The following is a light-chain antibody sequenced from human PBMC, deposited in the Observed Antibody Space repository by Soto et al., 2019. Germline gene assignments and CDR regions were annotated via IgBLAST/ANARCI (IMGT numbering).Light chain of an antibody. CDR3: RPSPSISTYV. V-gene: IGLV2-14*01. CDR1: NSDVGAYNY. J-gene: IGLJ1*01. Sequence: QSALSQPASLAGSPGQSITISCIGTNSDVGAYNYVSWYQQHPGKAPKVMIYDVSNRPSGVSNRFSGSKSGNTASLTISALQAEYEAGYYWRPSPSISTYVFGNGSRVTVL. CDR2: DVS.